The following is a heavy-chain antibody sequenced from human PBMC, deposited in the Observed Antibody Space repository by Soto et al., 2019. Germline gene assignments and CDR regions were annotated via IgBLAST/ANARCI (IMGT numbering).Heavy chain of an antibody. CDR2: TYYRSKWYN. CDR3: ARERGVLYEAFDI. D-gene: IGHD3-10*01. J-gene: IGHJ3*02. Sequence: SQTLSLTCAISGDSVSSNSAAWNWLRQSPSRGLEWLGRTYYRSKWYNDYVVSVKSRITINPDTSKNQFSLQLNSVTPEDTAVYYCARERGVLYEAFDIWGQGTVVTVSS. CDR1: GDSVSSNSAA. V-gene: IGHV6-1*01.